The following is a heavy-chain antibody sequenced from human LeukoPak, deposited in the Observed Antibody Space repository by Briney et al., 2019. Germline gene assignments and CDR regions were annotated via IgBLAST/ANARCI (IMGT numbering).Heavy chain of an antibody. CDR2: IWYDGSNK. D-gene: IGHD3-10*01. V-gene: IGHV3-30*02. J-gene: IGHJ1*01. CDR1: GLTFSSYG. CDR3: AKDSNGSGSYGYFQH. Sequence: GGSLRLSCAASGLTFSSYGMHWVRQAPGKGLEWVAVIWYDGSNKYYEDFVKGRFTISRDKSKNTLYLQMNSLRPEDTAVYYCAKDSNGSGSYGYFQHWGQGTLVTVSS.